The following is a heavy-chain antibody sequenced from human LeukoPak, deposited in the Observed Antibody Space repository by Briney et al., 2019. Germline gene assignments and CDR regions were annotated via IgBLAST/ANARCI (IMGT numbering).Heavy chain of an antibody. V-gene: IGHV4-39*01. J-gene: IGHJ4*02. Sequence: PSETLSLTCTVSGGSISSSSYYWGWIRQPPGKGLEWIGSIYYSGSTYYNPSLKSRVTISVDTSKNQFSLKLSSVTAADTAVYYCAGTGSGSYHSDYWGQGTLITVSS. D-gene: IGHD3-10*01. CDR3: AGTGSGSYHSDY. CDR2: IYYSGST. CDR1: GGSISSSSYY.